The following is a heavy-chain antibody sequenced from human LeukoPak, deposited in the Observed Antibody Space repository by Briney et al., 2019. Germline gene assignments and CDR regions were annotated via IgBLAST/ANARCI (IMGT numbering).Heavy chain of an antibody. CDR1: GGSISNYY. D-gene: IGHD6-19*01. CDR3: ARAGSSGGYVFDN. CDR2: IYASGST. V-gene: IGHV4-4*07. J-gene: IGHJ4*02. Sequence: PSETLSLTCTVSGGSISNYYWSWIRQPAGKGLEWIGRIYASGSTNYNPSLKSRVTMSVDTSKNQLSLKLSSVTAADTAVYYCARAGSSGGYVFDNWGQGTVVTVSS.